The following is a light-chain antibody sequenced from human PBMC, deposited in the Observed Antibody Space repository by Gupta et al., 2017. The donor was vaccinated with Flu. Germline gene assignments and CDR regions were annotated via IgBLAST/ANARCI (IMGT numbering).Light chain of an antibody. V-gene: IGLV1-36*01. CDR3: AAWDDSVNAYF. CDR1: PSHGGKND. Sequence: SGLPSHGGKNDVNWSQQLPGKPPKRIIYADDLLPSGVSDRFSGSKYGTSASLAISGLQSDDEAEYYCAAWDDSVNAYFFGNGTTVPVL. J-gene: IGLJ1*01. CDR2: ADD.